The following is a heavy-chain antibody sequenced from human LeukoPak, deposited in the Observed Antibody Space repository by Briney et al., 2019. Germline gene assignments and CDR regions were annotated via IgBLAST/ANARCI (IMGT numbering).Heavy chain of an antibody. CDR2: ISGTGIAI. Sequence: GGSLRLSCAASGFTFDNYAMRWVRQAPGRGLEWVSTISGTGIAIYYADSVKGRFTISRDNSKNTLYLQLNSLRAGDTAIYYYAKYYYDGSGVCDYWGQGALVTVSS. V-gene: IGHV3-23*01. J-gene: IGHJ4*02. CDR1: GFTFDNYA. CDR3: AKYYYDGSGVCDY. D-gene: IGHD3-22*01.